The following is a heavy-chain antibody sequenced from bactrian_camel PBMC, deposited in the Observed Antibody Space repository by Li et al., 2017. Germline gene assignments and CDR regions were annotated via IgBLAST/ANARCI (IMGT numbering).Heavy chain of an antibody. V-gene: IGHV3S40*01. D-gene: IGHD6*01. CDR3: AARMCYIYSWNY. Sequence: VQLVESGGGLVQPGGSLRLSCAASGFTFSSAHMSWIREAPGKGLEWLSAMNNLGTKTGYVDAVKGQFTISRDNAKNTVYLQMNSLKPEDTAMYYCAARMCYIYSWNYWGQGTQVTVS. J-gene: IGHJ4*01. CDR1: GFTFSSAH. CDR2: MNNLGTKT.